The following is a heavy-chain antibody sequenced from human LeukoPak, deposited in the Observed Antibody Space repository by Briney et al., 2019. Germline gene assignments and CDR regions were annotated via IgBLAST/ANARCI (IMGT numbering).Heavy chain of an antibody. CDR2: IYYSGST. V-gene: IGHV4-61*01. CDR3: ARGSRGYSYG. J-gene: IGHJ4*02. CDR1: GAFVSSGSYY. D-gene: IGHD5-18*01. Sequence: AETLSLTCTVSGAFVSSGSYYWSWIRQPPGRGLEWIGYIYYSGSTNYNPSLKSRVTISVDTSKNQFSLKLSSVTAADTAVYYCARGSRGYSYGWGQGTLVTVSS.